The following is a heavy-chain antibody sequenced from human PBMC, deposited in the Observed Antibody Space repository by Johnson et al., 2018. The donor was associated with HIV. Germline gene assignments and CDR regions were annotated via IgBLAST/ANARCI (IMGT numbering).Heavy chain of an antibody. Sequence: QVQLVESGGGLVKPGVSLRLSCAASGFTFSDYYMSWIRQAPGKGLEWVSYISSSGTTIYHVDSVKGRFTISRDNAKNSLYLQINSLRAEDTAVYYCARLRDGYNFDAFDIWGQGTMVTVSS. J-gene: IGHJ3*02. CDR2: ISSSGTTI. D-gene: IGHD5-24*01. V-gene: IGHV3-11*04. CDR3: ARLRDGYNFDAFDI. CDR1: GFTFSDYY.